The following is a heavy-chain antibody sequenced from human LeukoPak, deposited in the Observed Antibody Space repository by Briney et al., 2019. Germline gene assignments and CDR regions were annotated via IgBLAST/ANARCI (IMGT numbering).Heavy chain of an antibody. CDR2: IYISGST. Sequence: SETLSLTCTVSGGSISSYYWSWIRQPAGKGLEWIGRIYISGSTNYNPSLKSRVSISVDRSKNQVSLNLSSVTAADTALYYCAKQGRQIPFGGVVAIAPFDIWGQGTMVTVSS. CDR1: GGSISSYY. D-gene: IGHD3-16*02. J-gene: IGHJ3*02. CDR3: AKQGRQIPFGGVVAIAPFDI. V-gene: IGHV4-4*07.